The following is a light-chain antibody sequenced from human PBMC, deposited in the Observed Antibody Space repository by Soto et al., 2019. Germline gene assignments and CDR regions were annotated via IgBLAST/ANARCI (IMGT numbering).Light chain of an antibody. CDR1: QTISTY. CDR3: QQSLRIPYT. V-gene: IGKV1-39*01. CDR2: AAS. J-gene: IGKJ2*01. Sequence: DIQMTQSPSSLSASVGDRVTITCRASQTISTYLNWYQQKPGKAPKLLIYAASSLQSGVPSRFSGSGSGTDFTLTISSLQPEDFATYYCQQSLRIPYTFGQGTKLEIK.